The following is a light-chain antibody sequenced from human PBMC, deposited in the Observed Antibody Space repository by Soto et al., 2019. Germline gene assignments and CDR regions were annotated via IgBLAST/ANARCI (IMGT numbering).Light chain of an antibody. V-gene: IGLV1-47*01. CDR3: AAWDGSLSGPV. Sequence: QSVLTQPPSASGTPGQRVTISCSGSSSNIGSNYVYWYQQLRGTAPKLLIYRNNHRPSGVPDRFSGSKSGTSASLAISGLLSEDEADYYCAAWDGSLSGPVFGGGTKVTVL. J-gene: IGLJ2*01. CDR2: RNN. CDR1: SSNIGSNY.